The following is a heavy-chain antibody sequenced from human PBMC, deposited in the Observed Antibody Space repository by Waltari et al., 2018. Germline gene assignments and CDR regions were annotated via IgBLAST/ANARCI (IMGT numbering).Heavy chain of an antibody. CDR3: ARQAEDYYDSSGLKD. J-gene: IGHJ4*02. Sequence: QVQLQESGPGLVKPSQTLSLTCTVSGGSISSGSYYWSWIRQPAGKGLEWIGRIYTSGSTNYNPSLKRRVTIAVDTSKTQFSLKLSSVTAADTAVYYCARQAEDYYDSSGLKDWGQGTLVTVSS. V-gene: IGHV4-61*02. D-gene: IGHD3-22*01. CDR1: GGSISSGSYY. CDR2: IYTSGST.